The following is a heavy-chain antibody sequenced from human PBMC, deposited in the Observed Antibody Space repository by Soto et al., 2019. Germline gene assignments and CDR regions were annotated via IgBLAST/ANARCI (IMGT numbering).Heavy chain of an antibody. J-gene: IGHJ5*02. CDR2: IYYSGST. D-gene: IGHD3-9*01. CDR3: ATEVEYYDILTGYSNWFDP. CDR1: GDSISSGGYY. V-gene: IGHV4-31*03. Sequence: PSETLSLTCTVSGDSISSGGYYWSWIRQRPGKGLEWIGYIYYSGSTYYNPSLKSRVTISRDNAKNTLYLQMNSLRAEDTAVYYCATEVEYYDILTGYSNWFDPWGQGTLVTVSS.